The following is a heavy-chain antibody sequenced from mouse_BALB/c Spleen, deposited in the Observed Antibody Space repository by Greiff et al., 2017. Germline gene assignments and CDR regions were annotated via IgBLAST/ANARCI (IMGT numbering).Heavy chain of an antibody. CDR3: ARDYYGYRFAY. CDR1: GYTFTDYV. CDR2: IYPGSGST. V-gene: IGHV1-77*01. D-gene: IGHD1-2*01. J-gene: IGHJ3*01. Sequence: QVQLQQSGPELVKPGASVKMSCKASGYTFTDYVISWVKQRTGQGLEWIGEIYPGSGSTYYNEKFKGKATLTADKSSNTAYMQLSSLTSEDSAVYFCARDYYGYRFAYWGQGTLVTVSA.